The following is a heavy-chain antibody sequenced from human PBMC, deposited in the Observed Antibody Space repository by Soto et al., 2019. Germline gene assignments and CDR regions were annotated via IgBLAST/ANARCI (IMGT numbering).Heavy chain of an antibody. V-gene: IGHV3-72*01. CDR3: AREGDDILTGYPLDAFDI. J-gene: IGHJ3*02. CDR1: GFTFSDHY. D-gene: IGHD3-9*01. CDR2: TRNKANSYTT. Sequence: GGSLRLSCAASGFTFSDHYMDWVRQAPGKGLEWVGRTRNKANSYTTEYAASVKGRFTISRDDSKNSLYLQMNSLKTEDTAVYYCAREGDDILTGYPLDAFDIWGQGTMVTVSS.